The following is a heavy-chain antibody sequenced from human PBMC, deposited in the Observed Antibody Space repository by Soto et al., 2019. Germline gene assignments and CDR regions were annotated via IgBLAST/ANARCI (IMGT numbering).Heavy chain of an antibody. CDR2: IYYSGST. V-gene: IGHV4-59*01. CDR3: ARGTPGSSQPSIDY. Sequence: SETLSLTCTVSGGSISSYYRSWIRQPPGKGLEWIGYIYYSGSTNYNPSLKSRVTISVDTSKNQFSLKLSSVTAADTAVYYCARGTPGSSQPSIDYWGQGTLVTVSS. D-gene: IGHD6-13*01. CDR1: GGSISSYY. J-gene: IGHJ4*02.